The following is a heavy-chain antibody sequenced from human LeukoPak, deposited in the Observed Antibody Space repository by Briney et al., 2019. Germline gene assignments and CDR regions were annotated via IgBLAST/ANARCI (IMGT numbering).Heavy chain of an antibody. CDR2: IYPGDSDT. CDR1: GYSFTSYW. CDR3: ARTKKYSGYWFDP. Sequence: GESLKISWKGSGYSFTSYWIGWVRQMPGKGLEWIGIIYPGDSDTRYSPSFQGQVTISADKSISTAYLQWSSLKASDTATYYCARTKKYSGYWFDPWGQGTLVTVSS. V-gene: IGHV5-51*01. D-gene: IGHD5-12*01. J-gene: IGHJ5*02.